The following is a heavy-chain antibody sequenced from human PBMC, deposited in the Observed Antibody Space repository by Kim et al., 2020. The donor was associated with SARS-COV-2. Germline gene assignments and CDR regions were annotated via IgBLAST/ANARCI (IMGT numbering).Heavy chain of an antibody. J-gene: IGHJ5*02. D-gene: IGHD2-15*01. CDR1: GGSISSYY. CDR2: IYYSGST. CDR3: ARGGEAATITDANWFDP. V-gene: IGHV4-59*13. Sequence: SETLSLTCTVSGGSISSYYWSWIRQPPGKGLEWIGYIYYSGSTNYNPSLKSRVTISVDTSKNQFSLKLSSVTAADTAVYYCARGGEAATITDANWFDPWGQGTLVTVSS.